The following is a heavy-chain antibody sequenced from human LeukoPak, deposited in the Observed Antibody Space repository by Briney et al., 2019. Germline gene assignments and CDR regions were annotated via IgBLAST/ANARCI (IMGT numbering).Heavy chain of an antibody. CDR1: GFTFSSYA. CDR3: AKEGYSYGTDYFDY. CDR2: ISGSGGST. D-gene: IGHD5-18*01. V-gene: IGHV3-23*01. J-gene: IGHJ4*02. Sequence: PGASLRLSCAASGFTFSSYAMSWVRQAPGKGLEWVSAISGSGGSTYYADPVRGRFTISRDNSKNTLYLQMNSLRAEDTAVYYCAKEGYSYGTDYFDYWGQGTLVTVSS.